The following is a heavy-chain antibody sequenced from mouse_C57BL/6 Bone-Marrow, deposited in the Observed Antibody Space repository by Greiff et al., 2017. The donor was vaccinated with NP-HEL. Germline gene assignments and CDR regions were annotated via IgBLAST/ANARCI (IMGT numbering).Heavy chain of an antibody. V-gene: IGHV3-6*01. D-gene: IGHD2-3*01. Sequence: EVQLMESGPGLVKPSQSLSLTCSVTGYSITSGYYWNWIRQFPGNKLEWMGYISYDGSNNYNPSLKNRISITRDTSKNQFFLKLNSVTTEDTATYYCAREGWFLDYWGQGTTLTVSS. CDR2: ISYDGSN. J-gene: IGHJ2*01. CDR1: GYSITSGYY. CDR3: AREGWFLDY.